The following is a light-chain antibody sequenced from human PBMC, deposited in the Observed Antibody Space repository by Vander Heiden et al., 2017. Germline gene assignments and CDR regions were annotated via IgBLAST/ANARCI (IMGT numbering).Light chain of an antibody. J-gene: IGKJ1*01. CDR3: QQRDSTPWT. CDR2: AAS. CDR1: QSISSY. Sequence: DIQMTQSPSSLSASVGDRVTITCRASQSISSYLNWYQQKPGKAPKLLIYAASSLQSGVPSRFSGSGSDPDFTLTISRLQPEDFATYYCQQRDSTPWTFGQGTKVEIK. V-gene: IGKV1-39*01.